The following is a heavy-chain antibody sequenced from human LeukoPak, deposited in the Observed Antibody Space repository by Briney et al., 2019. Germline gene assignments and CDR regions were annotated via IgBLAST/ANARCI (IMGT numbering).Heavy chain of an antibody. D-gene: IGHD2-2*01. CDR3: ARVRGCSSTSCYGLGWFDP. J-gene: IGHJ5*02. CDR2: ISAYNGNT. Sequence: ASVKVSCKASGYTFTSYGISWVRQAPGQGLEWMGWISAYNGNTNYAQKLQGRVTMTTDTSTSTAYMELRSLRPDDTAVYYCARVRGCSSTSCYGLGWFDPWGQGTPVTVSS. V-gene: IGHV1-18*01. CDR1: GYTFTSYG.